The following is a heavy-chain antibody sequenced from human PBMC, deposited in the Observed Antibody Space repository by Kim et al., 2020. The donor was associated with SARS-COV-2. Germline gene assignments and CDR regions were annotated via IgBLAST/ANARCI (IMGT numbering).Heavy chain of an antibody. J-gene: IGHJ5*02. CDR1: GFTFSSYG. Sequence: GGSLRLSCAASGFTFSSYGMHWVRQAPGKGLEWVAVIWYDGSNKYYADSVKGRFTISRDNSKNTLYLQMNSLRAEDTAVYYCARDSATGIAVAGIDWFDPWGQGTLVTVSS. CDR3: ARDSATGIAVAGIDWFDP. V-gene: IGHV3-33*01. CDR2: IWYDGSNK. D-gene: IGHD6-19*01.